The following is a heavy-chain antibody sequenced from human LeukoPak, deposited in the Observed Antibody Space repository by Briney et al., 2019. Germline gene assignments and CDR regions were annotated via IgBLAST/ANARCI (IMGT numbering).Heavy chain of an antibody. J-gene: IGHJ6*02. Sequence: SETLSLTCTVSGGSISSYYWSWIRQPPGKGLEWIGYIYYSGSTNYNPSLKSRVTISVDTSKNQFSLKLSSVTAADTAVYYCARGITPNYYYGMDVWGQGTLVTVSS. CDR3: ARGITPNYYYGMDV. V-gene: IGHV4-59*08. D-gene: IGHD3-16*01. CDR2: IYYSGST. CDR1: GGSISSYY.